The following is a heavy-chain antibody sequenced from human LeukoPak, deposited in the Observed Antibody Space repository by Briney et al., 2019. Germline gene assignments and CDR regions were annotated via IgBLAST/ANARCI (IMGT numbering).Heavy chain of an antibody. CDR3: ARDLSGAYYVFDY. J-gene: IGHJ4*02. CDR1: GYTFTAYY. CDR2: INPHSGST. Sequence: ASVKVSCKTSGYTFTAYYMHWVRQAPGQGLEWMGSINPHSGSTYYPQGFQDRVTMTRDTSISTGYLELSGVRSDDTAVYYCARDLSGAYYVFDYWGQGTLVTVSS. V-gene: IGHV1-2*02. D-gene: IGHD1-26*01.